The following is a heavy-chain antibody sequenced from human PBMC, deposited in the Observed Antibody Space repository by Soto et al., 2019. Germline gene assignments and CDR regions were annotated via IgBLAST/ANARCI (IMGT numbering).Heavy chain of an antibody. CDR1: GFTSSSYS. Sequence: EVQLVESGGGLVKPGGSLSLSCADSGFTSSSYSMNWVRQAPGKGLEWVSSISSSGRYIYYAYSAKGRVTISRDNADHAQHLPLKCRRAEATGMSYVSMSSGRIAAAGHYAFDIWGQGTMVTVS. CDR2: ISSSGRYI. J-gene: IGHJ3*02. V-gene: IGHV3-21*01. CDR3: SMSSGRIAAAGHYAFDI. D-gene: IGHD6-13*01.